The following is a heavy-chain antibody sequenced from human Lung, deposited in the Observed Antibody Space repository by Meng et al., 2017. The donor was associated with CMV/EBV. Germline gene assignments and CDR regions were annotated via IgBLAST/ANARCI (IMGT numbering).Heavy chain of an antibody. CDR2: IYYSGST. V-gene: IGHV4-31*02. CDR3: ATSYSSCWSRGGTFDY. D-gene: IGHD6-19*01. J-gene: IGHJ4*02. CDR1: SISSGAYY. Sequence: SISSGAYYWSSIRQHPWNGLEWIGYIYYSGSTYYNPSLKRRVTISVDTSKNQFSLTLSSVTAADTAVYYCATSYSSCWSRGGTFDYWGQGTLVTVSS.